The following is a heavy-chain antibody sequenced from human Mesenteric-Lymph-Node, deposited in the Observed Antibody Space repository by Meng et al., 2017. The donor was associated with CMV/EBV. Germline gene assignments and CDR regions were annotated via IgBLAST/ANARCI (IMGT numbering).Heavy chain of an antibody. CDR3: ARDTYYYDSSGNTLDI. J-gene: IGHJ3*02. CDR1: GGSISDYY. Sequence: GSLRLSCTVSGGSISDYYWSWIRQPPGKGLEWIGYIYYSGSTNYNPSLKSRVTISADMSKNQSSLKLSSVTAADTAIYYCARDTYYYDSSGNTLDIWGQGTMVTVSS. CDR2: IYYSGST. V-gene: IGHV4-59*01. D-gene: IGHD3-22*01.